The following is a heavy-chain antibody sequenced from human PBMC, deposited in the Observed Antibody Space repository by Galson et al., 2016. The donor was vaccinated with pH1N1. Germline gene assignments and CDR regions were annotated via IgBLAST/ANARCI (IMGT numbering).Heavy chain of an antibody. Sequence: SVKVSCKASGYIFTSDYFHWVRQAPGQGLEWMGVIHPSYGGTTFAQKFQGLVTMTRDTSTSTVYMEVSGLKSDDTAVYYCIRDLGRLRDFWGQGTPVTVSS. CDR2: IHPSYGGT. CDR3: IRDLGRLRDF. J-gene: IGHJ4*02. CDR1: GYIFTSDY. D-gene: IGHD2-21*01. V-gene: IGHV1-46*03.